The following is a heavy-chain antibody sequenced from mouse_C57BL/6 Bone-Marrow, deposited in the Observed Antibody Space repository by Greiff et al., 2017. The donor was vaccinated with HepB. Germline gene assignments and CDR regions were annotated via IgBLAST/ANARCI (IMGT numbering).Heavy chain of an antibody. V-gene: IGHV1-64*01. CDR3: ASITTVVALYYYAMDY. CDR1: GYTFTSYW. Sequence: VQLQQPGAELVKPGASVKLSCKASGYTFTSYWMHWVKQRPGQGLEWIGMIHPNSGSTNYNEKFKSKATLTVDKSSSTAYMQLSSLTSEDSAVYYCASITTVVALYYYAMDYWGQGTSVPVSS. CDR2: IHPNSGST. D-gene: IGHD1-1*01. J-gene: IGHJ4*01.